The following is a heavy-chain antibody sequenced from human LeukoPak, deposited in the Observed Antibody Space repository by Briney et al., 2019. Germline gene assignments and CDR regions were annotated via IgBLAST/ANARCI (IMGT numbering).Heavy chain of an antibody. J-gene: IGHJ3*02. CDR2: IYSGGST. D-gene: IGHD2-21*02. Sequence: GGSLRLTCAASGFTVSSNYMSWVRQAPGKGLEWVSVIYSGGSTYYADSVKGRFTISRGNSKNTLYLQMNSLRAEDTAVYYCARDRYCGGDCYSQGDAFDIWGQGTMVTVSS. CDR3: ARDRYCGGDCYSQGDAFDI. CDR1: GFTVSSNY. V-gene: IGHV3-66*01.